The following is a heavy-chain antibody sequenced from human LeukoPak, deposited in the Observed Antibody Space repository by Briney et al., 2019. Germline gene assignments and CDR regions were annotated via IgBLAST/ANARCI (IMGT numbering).Heavy chain of an antibody. CDR2: IYPGDSDT. CDR1: GYGFTSYW. J-gene: IGHJ4*02. CDR3: ARRTSSGWYFDY. D-gene: IGHD6-19*01. V-gene: IGHV5-51*01. Sequence: GSLEIYLRGSGYGFTSYWLGWVRQVPGKGLGWRGIIYPGDSDTRYSPSFQGQVTISADKSSSTAYLQWSSLKASDTAMYYCARRTSSGWYFDYWGQGTLVTVSS.